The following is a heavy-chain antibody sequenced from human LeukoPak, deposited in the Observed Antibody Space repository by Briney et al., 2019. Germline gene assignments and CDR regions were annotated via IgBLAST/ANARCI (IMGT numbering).Heavy chain of an antibody. D-gene: IGHD4-17*01. V-gene: IGHV3-11*01. CDR2: ISSSGSTI. Sequence: GGSLRLSCAASGFTFSDYYMSWIRQAPGKGLEWVSYISSSGSTIYYADSVKGRFTISRDNDKNSLYLQMNSLRAEDTAVYYCAGLTVTSAVYYYYMDVWGKGTTVTVSS. CDR3: AGLTVTSAVYYYYMDV. CDR1: GFTFSDYY. J-gene: IGHJ6*03.